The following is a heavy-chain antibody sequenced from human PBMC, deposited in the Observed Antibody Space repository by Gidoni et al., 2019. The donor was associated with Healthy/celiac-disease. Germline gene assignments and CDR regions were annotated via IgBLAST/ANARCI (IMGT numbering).Heavy chain of an antibody. CDR2: IYYSGST. Sequence: QVQLQESGPGLVKPSQTLSLTCTVSGGSISSGGYYCSWIRQHPGKGLEWIGYIYYSGSTYYNPSLKSRVTISVDTSKNQFSLKLSSVTAADTAVYYCARVYLDYYDSSGYYSLLHYFDYWGQGTLVTVSS. J-gene: IGHJ4*02. CDR1: GGSISSGGYY. V-gene: IGHV4-31*03. CDR3: ARVYLDYYDSSGYYSLLHYFDY. D-gene: IGHD3-22*01.